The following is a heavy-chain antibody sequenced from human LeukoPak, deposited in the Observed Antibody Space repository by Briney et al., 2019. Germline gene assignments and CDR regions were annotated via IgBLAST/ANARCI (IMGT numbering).Heavy chain of an antibody. D-gene: IGHD3-3*01. CDR2: IYSGGST. CDR3: ARDKEHTIFGVVTSYGMDV. J-gene: IGHJ6*02. Sequence: PGGSPRLSCAASGFTVSSNYMSWVRQAPGKGLEWVSVIYSGGSTYYADSVKGRFTISRDNSKNTLYLQMNSLRAEDTAVYYCARDKEHTIFGVVTSYGMDVWGQGTTVTVSS. V-gene: IGHV3-53*01. CDR1: GFTVSSNY.